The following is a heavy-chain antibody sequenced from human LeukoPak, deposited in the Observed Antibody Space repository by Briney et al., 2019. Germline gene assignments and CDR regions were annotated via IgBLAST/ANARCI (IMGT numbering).Heavy chain of an antibody. V-gene: IGHV4-4*07. Sequence: PSETLSLTCTVSGGSLSSYYWSWIRQPAGKGLEWIGRIYTSGSTNYNPSLKSRVTISVDTSKNQFSLKLSSVTAADTAVYYCARAVEGDYYYDSSGYYFDYWGQGTLVTVSS. J-gene: IGHJ4*02. CDR3: ARAVEGDYYYDSSGYYFDY. CDR1: GGSLSSYY. D-gene: IGHD3-22*01. CDR2: IYTSGST.